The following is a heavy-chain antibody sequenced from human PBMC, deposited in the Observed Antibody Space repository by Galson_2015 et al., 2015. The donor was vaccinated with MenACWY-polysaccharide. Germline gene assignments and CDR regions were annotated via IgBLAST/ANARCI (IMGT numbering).Heavy chain of an antibody. Sequence: SLRLSCAASGFTFGAYTMSWIRQAPGKGLEWVTVISIDGRNTYYADPVKGRFTISSDNTKNTLLLKMNGLTAEDTAVYYCVKAHETSGWNRGPGYSGHGTLVTVSS. V-gene: IGHV3-23*01. CDR2: ISIDGRNT. CDR3: VKAHETSGWNRGPGY. J-gene: IGHJ4*01. CDR1: GFTFGAYT. D-gene: IGHD6-19*01.